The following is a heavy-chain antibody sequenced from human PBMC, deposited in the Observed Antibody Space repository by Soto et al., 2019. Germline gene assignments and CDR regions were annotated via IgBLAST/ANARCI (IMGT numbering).Heavy chain of an antibody. V-gene: IGHV1-18*04. J-gene: IGHJ6*02. D-gene: IGHD6-13*01. CDR1: GYTFTSYG. Sequence: ASVKVSCKASGYTFTSYGISWVRQAPGQGLEWMGWISAYNGNTNYAQKLQGRVTMTTDTSTSTAYMELRSLRSDDTAVYYCASDQLTGSSSWYQDYYYYGMDVWGQGTTVTVSS. CDR2: ISAYNGNT. CDR3: ASDQLTGSSSWYQDYYYYGMDV.